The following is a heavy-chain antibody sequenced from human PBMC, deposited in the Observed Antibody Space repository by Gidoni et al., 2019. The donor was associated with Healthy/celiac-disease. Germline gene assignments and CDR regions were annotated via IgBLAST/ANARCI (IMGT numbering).Heavy chain of an antibody. J-gene: IGHJ4*02. V-gene: IGHV3-23*01. CDR1: GCTFSSYA. D-gene: IGHD6-25*01. CDR2: ISGSSGSR. Sequence: VQLLEYGGGLAPPGGSLTLSCAASGCTFSSYAMSWVRQAPGRGLEWVSAISGSSGSRYYADSVKGRFTISRENSKNTLYLQMNSLRAEDTAVYYCAKDISDSSGDYWGQGTLVTVSS. CDR3: AKDISDSSGDY.